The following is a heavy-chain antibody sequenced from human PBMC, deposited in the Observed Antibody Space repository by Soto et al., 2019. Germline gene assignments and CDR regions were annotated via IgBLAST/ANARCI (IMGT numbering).Heavy chain of an antibody. CDR3: SPGQ. V-gene: IGHV3-7*01. CDR1: GFTLNTVW. CDR2: IKPDGSDK. J-gene: IGHJ4*02. Sequence: GGSLRLSCVVSGFTLNTVWMSWVRQAPGKGLEWVATIKPDGSDKYYLDSVKGRFTISRDNAKNSVYLQMNSLRAEDTAVYYCSPGQRGQGTLVTVSS.